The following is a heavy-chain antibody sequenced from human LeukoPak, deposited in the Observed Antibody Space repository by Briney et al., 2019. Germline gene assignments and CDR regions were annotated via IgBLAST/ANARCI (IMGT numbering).Heavy chain of an antibody. D-gene: IGHD5-18*01. CDR1: GDSFTNNNYF. CDR2: INPDGNKK. Sequence: ETLSLTCTVSGDSFTNNNYFWGWIRQPPGKGLEWVASINPDGNKKYSADSVRGRFTISRDNAENSLYLQMNSLRVEDTAFYYCARDLAYSRLDYWGQGMLVTVSS. V-gene: IGHV3-7*01. J-gene: IGHJ4*02. CDR3: ARDLAYSRLDY.